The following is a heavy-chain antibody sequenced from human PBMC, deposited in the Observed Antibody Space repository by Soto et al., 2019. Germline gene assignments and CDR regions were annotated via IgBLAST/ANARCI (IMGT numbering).Heavy chain of an antibody. D-gene: IGHD5-18*01. CDR1: GFTFSSYA. CDR3: PKGVSQYTPLALFDY. CDR2: ISGSDGRT. V-gene: IGHV3-23*01. Sequence: PGGSLRLSCAASGFTFSSYAMSWVRQAPGKGLEWVSTISGSDGRTYSTDSVKGRFTISRDNSRNTAYLQMNSLRVEDTAVYYCPKGVSQYTPLALFDYWGRGTLVTVSS. J-gene: IGHJ4*02.